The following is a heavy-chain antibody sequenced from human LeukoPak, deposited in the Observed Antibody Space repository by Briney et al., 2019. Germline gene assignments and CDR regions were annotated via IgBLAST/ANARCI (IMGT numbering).Heavy chain of an antibody. CDR1: GFTFSYYW. CDR2: IDSDGSST. V-gene: IGHV3-74*01. CDR3: ARDAVN. D-gene: IGHD6-19*01. J-gene: IGHJ4*02. Sequence: GGSLRLSCAASGFTFSYYWMHWVRQGPGKGLVWVSRIDSDGSSTNYADSVKGRFTISRDNVKNTLYLQMNSLTAEDTAAYYCARDAVNWGQGTLVTVSS.